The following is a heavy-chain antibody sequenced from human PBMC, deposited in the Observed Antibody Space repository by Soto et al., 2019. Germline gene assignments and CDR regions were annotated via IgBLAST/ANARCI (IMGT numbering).Heavy chain of an antibody. D-gene: IGHD4-17*01. CDR3: ATTVTPSYEAFDI. J-gene: IGHJ3*02. Sequence: SETLSLTCTVSGGSISSGGYYWSWIRQHSGKGLEWIGYMHYSGSTDYNPSLKSRVTISADTSKNQVSLKLSSVTAADTAIYCCATTVTPSYEAFDIWGQGTMVTVSS. CDR2: MHYSGST. CDR1: GGSISSGGYY. V-gene: IGHV4-31*03.